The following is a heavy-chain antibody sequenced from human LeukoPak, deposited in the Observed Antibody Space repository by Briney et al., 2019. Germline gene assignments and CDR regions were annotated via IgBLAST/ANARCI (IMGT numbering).Heavy chain of an antibody. V-gene: IGHV3-53*01. CDR1: GFSISRNY. CDR3: AREFGYCSLNSCPLGY. D-gene: IGHD2-15*01. J-gene: IGHJ4*02. Sequence: PGGSLRLSCAASGFSISRNYLTWVRQAPGEGLEGGSSILITGDTYYADSVQGRFTISRDSSKNTLFLQMNRLRAEDTAVYYCAREFGYCSLNSCPLGYWGQGTLVTVSS. CDR2: ILITGDT.